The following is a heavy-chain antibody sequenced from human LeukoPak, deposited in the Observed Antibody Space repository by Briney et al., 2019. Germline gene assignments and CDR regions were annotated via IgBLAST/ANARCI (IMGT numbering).Heavy chain of an antibody. J-gene: IGHJ4*02. V-gene: IGHV5-51*01. CDR2: IYPGESDT. D-gene: IGHD6-13*01. CDR1: GYSFTIYW. Sequence: GASLKIPSKGFGYSFTIYWIAWVRQMPGQGLEWMGIIYPGESDTRYNPSFEGQVTISADKSISTAYLQWSRLKASDTAMYYCARVDSSSWSVGLDYWGQGTLVTVSS. CDR3: ARVDSSSWSVGLDY.